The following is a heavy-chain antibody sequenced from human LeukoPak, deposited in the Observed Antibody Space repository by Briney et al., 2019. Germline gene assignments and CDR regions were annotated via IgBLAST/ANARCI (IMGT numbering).Heavy chain of an antibody. J-gene: IGHJ4*02. Sequence: SETLSLTCAVYGGSFSNYYWSWIRQPPGKGLEWIGEINHSGSTNYNPSLKSRVTISVDTSKKQFSLKLSSVTAADTAVYYCARPYCSAGNCYSNFDSWGQGTLATVSS. D-gene: IGHD2-15*01. CDR1: GGSFSNYY. CDR3: ARPYCSAGNCYSNFDS. V-gene: IGHV4-34*01. CDR2: INHSGST.